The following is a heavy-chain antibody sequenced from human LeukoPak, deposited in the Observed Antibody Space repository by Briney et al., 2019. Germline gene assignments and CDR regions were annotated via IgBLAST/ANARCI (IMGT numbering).Heavy chain of an antibody. Sequence: PGRSLRLSCAASGFTFSSYGMHWVRQAPGKGLEWVAVISYDGSNKYYADSVKGRFTISRDNSKNTLYLQMNSLRAEDTAVYYCAKVRGQQLVLDYYGMDVWGQGTTVTVSS. CDR3: AKVRGQQLVLDYYGMDV. CDR1: GFTFSSYG. J-gene: IGHJ6*02. CDR2: ISYDGSNK. V-gene: IGHV3-30*18. D-gene: IGHD6-13*01.